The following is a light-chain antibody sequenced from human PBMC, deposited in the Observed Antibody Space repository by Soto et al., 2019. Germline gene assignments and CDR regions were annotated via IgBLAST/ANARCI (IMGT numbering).Light chain of an antibody. Sequence: QSVLTQPASVSASPGQSITISCTGTSSDVGGYNYVSWFQQHPGKAPQLMFYEVSNRPSGVSNRFSGYKSGNTASLTISGLQAEDEADYYCSSYTNNRTVVFGGGTKLTVL. J-gene: IGLJ3*02. CDR3: SSYTNNRTVV. CDR2: EVS. CDR1: SSDVGGYNY. V-gene: IGLV2-14*03.